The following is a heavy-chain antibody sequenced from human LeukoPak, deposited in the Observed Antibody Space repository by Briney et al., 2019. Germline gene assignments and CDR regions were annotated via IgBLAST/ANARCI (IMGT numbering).Heavy chain of an antibody. Sequence: GGSLRLSCAASGFTFSSYGMTWVRQAPGKGLEWVSYISSSSSTTYYADSVKGRFTISRDNSKNTLYLQMNSLRAEDTAVYYCAGGSKIYHFDYWGQGTLVTVSS. J-gene: IGHJ4*02. D-gene: IGHD2-2*02. CDR2: ISSSSSTT. V-gene: IGHV3-48*01. CDR3: AGGSKIYHFDY. CDR1: GFTFSSYG.